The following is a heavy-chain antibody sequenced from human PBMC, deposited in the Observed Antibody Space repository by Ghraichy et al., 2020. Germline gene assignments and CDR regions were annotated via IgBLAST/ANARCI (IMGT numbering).Heavy chain of an antibody. CDR2: IWYDGSNK. Sequence: GGSLRLSCAASGFTFSSYGMHWVRQAPGKGLEWVAVIWYDGSNKYYADSVKGRFTISRDNSKNTLYLQMNSLRAEDTAVYYCARDRLLERLYAFDIWGQGTMVTVSS. V-gene: IGHV3-33*01. CDR3: ARDRLLERLYAFDI. J-gene: IGHJ3*02. D-gene: IGHD1-1*01. CDR1: GFTFSSYG.